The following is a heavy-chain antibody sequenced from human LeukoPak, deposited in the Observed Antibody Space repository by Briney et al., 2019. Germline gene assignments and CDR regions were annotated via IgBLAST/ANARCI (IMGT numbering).Heavy chain of an antibody. CDR1: GYTFTSYD. CDR2: MNPNSGNT. V-gene: IGHV1-8*03. D-gene: IGHD3-16*01. Sequence: ASVKVSCKASGYTFTSYDINWVRQATGQGLEWTGWMNPNSGNTGYAQKFQGRVTITRNTSISTAYMELSSLRSEDTAVYYCARGQTWGVPYYFDYWGQGTLVTVSS. J-gene: IGHJ4*02. CDR3: ARGQTWGVPYYFDY.